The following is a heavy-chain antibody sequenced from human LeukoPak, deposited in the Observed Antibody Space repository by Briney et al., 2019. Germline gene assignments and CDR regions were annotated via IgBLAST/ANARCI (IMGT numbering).Heavy chain of an antibody. J-gene: IGHJ4*02. CDR2: ISGSGGST. V-gene: IGHV3-23*01. CDR3: AKDPHYDSSGSQGY. D-gene: IGHD3-22*01. Sequence: GGSLRLSCAASGFTFSSYAMSWVRQAPGKGLEWVSAISGSGGSTYYADSVKGRFTISRDNSKNTLYLQMDSLRAEDTAVYYCAKDPHYDSSGSQGYWGQGTLVTVSS. CDR1: GFTFSSYA.